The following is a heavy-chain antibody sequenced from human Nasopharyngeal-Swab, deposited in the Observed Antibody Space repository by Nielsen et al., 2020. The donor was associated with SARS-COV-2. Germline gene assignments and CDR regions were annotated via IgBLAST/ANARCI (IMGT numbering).Heavy chain of an antibody. D-gene: IGHD4/OR15-4a*01. Sequence: GESPKISCAASGFTFSDYYMSWIRQAPGKGLEWVSYISSSGSTIYYADSVKGRFTISRDNAKNSLYLQMNSLRAEDTAVYYCARGLWSSLRLLGGMDVWGQGTTATVSS. CDR1: GFTFSDYY. J-gene: IGHJ6*02. V-gene: IGHV3-11*04. CDR2: ISSSGSTI. CDR3: ARGLWSSLRLLGGMDV.